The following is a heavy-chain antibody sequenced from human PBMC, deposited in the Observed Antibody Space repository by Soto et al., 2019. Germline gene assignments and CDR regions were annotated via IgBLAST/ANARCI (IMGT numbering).Heavy chain of an antibody. V-gene: IGHV3-21*01. CDR2: ISSSSSYI. J-gene: IGHJ3*02. D-gene: IGHD3-22*01. CDR3: AREGPRRYYDSSGYYSDAFDI. Sequence: GGSLRLSCAASGFTFSSYSMNWVLQAPGKGLEWVSSISSSSSYIYYADSVKGRFTISRDNAKNSLYLQMNSLRAEDTAVYYCAREGPRRYYDSSGYYSDAFDIWGQGTMVTVSS. CDR1: GFTFSSYS.